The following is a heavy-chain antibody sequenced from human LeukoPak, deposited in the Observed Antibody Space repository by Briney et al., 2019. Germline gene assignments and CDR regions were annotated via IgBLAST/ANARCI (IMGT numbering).Heavy chain of an antibody. J-gene: IGHJ6*04. CDR3: ARELEDGHYYYGMDV. Sequence: SVKVSCKASGGTFSSYAISWVRQAPGQGLEWMGGIIPIFGTANYAQKFQGRVTITVDKSTSTAYMELSSLRSEDTAVYYCARELEDGHYYYGMDVWGKGTTVTVSS. D-gene: IGHD5-24*01. CDR1: GGTFSSYA. CDR2: IIPIFGTA. V-gene: IGHV1-69*06.